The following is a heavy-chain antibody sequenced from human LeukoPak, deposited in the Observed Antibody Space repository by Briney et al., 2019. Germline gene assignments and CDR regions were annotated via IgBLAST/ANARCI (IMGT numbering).Heavy chain of an antibody. CDR1: GFFFSSYG. J-gene: IGHJ6*02. CDR3: AKIIHSGYEFYYYYYGIDV. CDR2: ISHDGSHK. D-gene: IGHD5-12*01. Sequence: GRSLRLSCAASGFFFSSYGMHWVRQAPGKGLDWVALISHDGSHKYYADSVKGRFTISRDNSKNTLYLQMSSLRAEDTAVYHCAKIIHSGYEFYYYYYGIDVWGQGTTVTVSS. V-gene: IGHV3-30*18.